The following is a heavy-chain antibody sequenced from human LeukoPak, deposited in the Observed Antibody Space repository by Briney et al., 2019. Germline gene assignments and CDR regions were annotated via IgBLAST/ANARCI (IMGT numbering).Heavy chain of an antibody. CDR2: IYYSGST. CDR3: ARSPYSSSWSRYNWFDP. V-gene: IGHV4-59*01. J-gene: IGHJ5*02. CDR1: GGSISSDY. D-gene: IGHD6-13*01. Sequence: SETLSLTCTVSGGSISSDYWSWIRQPPRKGLEWIGYIYYSGSTNYNPSLKSRVTISVDTSKNQFSLKLSSVTAADTAVYYCARSPYSSSWSRYNWFDPWGQGTLVTVSS.